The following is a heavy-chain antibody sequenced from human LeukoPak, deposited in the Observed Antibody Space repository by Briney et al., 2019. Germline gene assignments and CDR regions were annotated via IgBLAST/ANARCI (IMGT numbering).Heavy chain of an antibody. Sequence: SETLSLTCTVSGVSISSYYWTWIRQPPGKGLEWIAYTYYTGNTNYNPSLKSRVTISVDTSKNQFYLKLRSVTAADTAVYYCARAGGLAAGNNWFAPWGQGTLVTVSS. D-gene: IGHD6-25*01. CDR3: ARAGGLAAGNNWFAP. CDR2: TYYTGNT. J-gene: IGHJ5*02. CDR1: GVSISSYY. V-gene: IGHV4-59*01.